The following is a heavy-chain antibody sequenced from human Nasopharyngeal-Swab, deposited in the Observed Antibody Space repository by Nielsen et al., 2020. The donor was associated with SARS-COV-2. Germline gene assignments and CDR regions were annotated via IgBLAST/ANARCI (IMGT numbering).Heavy chain of an antibody. Sequence: SGPTLVKPTQTLTLTCTFSGFSLSTSGVGVGWIRQPPGKALEWLALIYWDNDKRYSPSLKTRLTITKDTSKNQVVLTMTNMDPVDTVTYYCAHSSSTAYYFDYWGQGTLVTVSS. V-gene: IGHV2-5*02. CDR1: GFSLSTSGVG. CDR3: AHSSSTAYYFDY. CDR2: IYWDNDK. D-gene: IGHD6-13*01. J-gene: IGHJ4*02.